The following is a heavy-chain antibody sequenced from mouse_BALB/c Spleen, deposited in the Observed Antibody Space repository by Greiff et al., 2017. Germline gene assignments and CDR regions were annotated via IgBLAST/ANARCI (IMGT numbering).Heavy chain of an antibody. CDR1: GFTFSDYY. D-gene: IGHD1-1*01. V-gene: IGHV5-4*02. CDR3: ARDPYGSSSFAY. CDR2: ISDGGSYT. Sequence: DVHLVESGGGLVKPGGSLKLSCAASGFTFSDYYMYWVRQTPEKRLEWVATISDGGSYTYYPDSVKGRFTISRDNAKNNLYLQMSSLKSEDTAMYYCARDPYGSSSFAYWGQGTLVTVSA. J-gene: IGHJ3*01.